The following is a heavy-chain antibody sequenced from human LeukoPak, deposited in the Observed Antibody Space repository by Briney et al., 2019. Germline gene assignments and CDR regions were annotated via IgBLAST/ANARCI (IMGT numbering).Heavy chain of an antibody. Sequence: SVKVSCKASGGTFSSYAISWVRQAPGQGLEWMGGIIPIFDTANYAQKFQGRVTITADESTSTAYMELSSLRSEDTAVYYCAREPSNPGDGSGLYWGQGTLVTVSS. J-gene: IGHJ4*02. CDR1: GGTFSSYA. D-gene: IGHD3-10*01. CDR3: AREPSNPGDGSGLY. CDR2: IIPIFDTA. V-gene: IGHV1-69*01.